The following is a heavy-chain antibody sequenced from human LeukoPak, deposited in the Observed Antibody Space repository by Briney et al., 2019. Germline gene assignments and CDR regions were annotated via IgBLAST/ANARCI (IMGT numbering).Heavy chain of an antibody. J-gene: IGHJ4*02. Sequence: SETLSLTCTASDGSLSRAVYYWSWIRHHPGKGLKWIGKIYYSGSTYYNPSLQSRATISVDRSKNQFSLKLTSVTAADTAVYYCARGAEYSSSPFDYWGQGSLVTVSS. CDR1: DGSLSRAVYY. CDR3: ARGAEYSSSPFDY. D-gene: IGHD6-6*01. CDR2: IYYSGST. V-gene: IGHV4-31*03.